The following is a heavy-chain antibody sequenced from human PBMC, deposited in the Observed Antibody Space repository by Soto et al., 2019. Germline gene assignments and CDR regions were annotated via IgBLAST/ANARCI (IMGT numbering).Heavy chain of an antibody. CDR2: IYSVGST. J-gene: IGHJ4*02. V-gene: IGHV3-53*01. CDR1: GFTVSSNY. Sequence: GGSLRLFCAASGFTVSSNYMTWVRQAPGKGLEWVSVIYSVGSTYYADSVKGRFTISRDNSKNTLYLQMNSLTAEDTAVYYCARGGDYFDYWGQGTLVTVSS. D-gene: IGHD3-16*01. CDR3: ARGGDYFDY.